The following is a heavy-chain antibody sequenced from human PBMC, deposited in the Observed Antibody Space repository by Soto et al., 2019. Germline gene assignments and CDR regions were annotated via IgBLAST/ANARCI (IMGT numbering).Heavy chain of an antibody. CDR2: IYYSGGT. V-gene: IGHV4-39*01. J-gene: IGHJ4*02. CDR3: ATPPSTSSNLAY. D-gene: IGHD2-2*01. Sequence: QLQLQESGPGLVRPSETLSLTCTVSGASISSSSYYWGWIRQPPGKGLEWIGSIYYSGGTYYNPSLKSRVTISVDASKNQFSLKLTSVTAADTAVYYCATPPSTSSNLAYWGQGTLVTVSS. CDR1: GASISSSSYY.